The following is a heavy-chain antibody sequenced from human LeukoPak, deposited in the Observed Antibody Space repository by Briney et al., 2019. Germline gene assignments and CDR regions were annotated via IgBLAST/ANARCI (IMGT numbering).Heavy chain of an antibody. CDR1: GGSISSYY. Sequence: SETLSLTCTVSGGSISSYYWSWIRQPPGKRLEWIGYIYYSGSTNYNPSLKSRVTISVDTSKNQFSLKLSSVTAADTAVYYCARDPLLLGMAFDIWGQGTMVTVSS. D-gene: IGHD3-16*01. J-gene: IGHJ3*02. V-gene: IGHV4-59*01. CDR3: ARDPLLLGMAFDI. CDR2: IYYSGST.